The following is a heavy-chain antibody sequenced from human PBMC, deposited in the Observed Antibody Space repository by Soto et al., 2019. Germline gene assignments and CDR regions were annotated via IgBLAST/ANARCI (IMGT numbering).Heavy chain of an antibody. D-gene: IGHD6-13*01. Sequence: GGSLRLSCAASGFTFSSYAMSWVRQAPGKGLEWVSAISGSGGSTYYADSVKGRFTISRDNSKNTLYLQMNSLRAEDTAVYYCAKSRGAAAGTHVLIAVDDAFDIWGQGTMVTVSS. V-gene: IGHV3-23*01. J-gene: IGHJ3*02. CDR3: AKSRGAAAGTHVLIAVDDAFDI. CDR2: ISGSGGST. CDR1: GFTFSSYA.